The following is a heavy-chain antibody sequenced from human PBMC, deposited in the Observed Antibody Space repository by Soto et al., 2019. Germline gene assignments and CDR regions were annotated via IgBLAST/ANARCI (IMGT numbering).Heavy chain of an antibody. D-gene: IGHD1-26*01. J-gene: IGHJ4*02. Sequence: SETLSLTCTVSGGSISTCDYYWSWIRQPPGKGLEWIGYIYYSGSTYYSPSLKSRVTISLDTSKNQFSLHLSSVTAADTAVYYCARQYGGNFDYWGQGTLVTVSS. CDR1: GGSISTCDYY. CDR3: ARQYGGNFDY. V-gene: IGHV4-30-4*01. CDR2: IYYSGST.